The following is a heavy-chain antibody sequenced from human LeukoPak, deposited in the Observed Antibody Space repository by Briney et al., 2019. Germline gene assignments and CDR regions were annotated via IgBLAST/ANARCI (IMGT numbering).Heavy chain of an antibody. CDR3: ARHFCSSTSCSN. J-gene: IGHJ4*02. V-gene: IGHV3-21*01. D-gene: IGHD2-2*01. Sequence: GGSLRLSCAASGFTFSSYSMNWVRQAPGKGLEWVSSISSSSYIYYADSVKGRFTISRDNAKNSLYLQMNSLRTEDTAVYYCARHFCSSTSCSNWGQGTLVTVPS. CDR2: ISSSSYI. CDR1: GFTFSSYS.